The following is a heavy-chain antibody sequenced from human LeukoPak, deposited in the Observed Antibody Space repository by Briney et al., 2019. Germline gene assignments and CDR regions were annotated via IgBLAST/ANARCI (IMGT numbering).Heavy chain of an antibody. D-gene: IGHD2-2*01. CDR2: IYYSGST. Sequence: MSSETLSLTCTVSGGSISSYYWSWIRQPPGKGLEWIGYIYYSGSTNYNPSLKSRVTISVDTSKNQFSLKLSSVTAADTAVYYCARWGSYCSSTSCYVGSYYYYMSVWGKGTTVTISS. CDR3: ARWGSYCSSTSCYVGSYYYYMSV. J-gene: IGHJ6*03. V-gene: IGHV4-59*01. CDR1: GGSISSYY.